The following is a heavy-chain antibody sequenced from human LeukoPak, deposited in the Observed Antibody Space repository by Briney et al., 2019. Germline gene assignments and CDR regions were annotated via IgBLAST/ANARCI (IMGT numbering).Heavy chain of an antibody. Sequence: ASAKVSCKASGYTFTGYYMHWVRQAPGQGLEWMGWINPNSGGTNYAQKFQGRFTMTRDTSISTAYMELSRPRSDDTAVYYCASKVVSPPNYFDYWGQGTLVTVSS. J-gene: IGHJ4*02. V-gene: IGHV1-2*02. CDR2: INPNSGGT. CDR3: ASKVVSPPNYFDY. CDR1: GYTFTGYY. D-gene: IGHD3-16*02.